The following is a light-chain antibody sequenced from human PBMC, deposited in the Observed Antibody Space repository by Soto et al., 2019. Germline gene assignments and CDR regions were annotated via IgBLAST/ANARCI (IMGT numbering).Light chain of an antibody. CDR1: RSDVGGYNY. CDR2: EVS. CDR3: SSYTSSSTQA. J-gene: IGLJ1*01. Sequence: QSALTQPASVSASPGQSITISSTGTRSDVGGYNYVSWYQQHPGKAPKLMIYEVSNRPSGVSNRFSGSKSGNTASLSISGLQAEDEADYYCSSYTSSSTQAFGTGTKLTVL. V-gene: IGLV2-14*01.